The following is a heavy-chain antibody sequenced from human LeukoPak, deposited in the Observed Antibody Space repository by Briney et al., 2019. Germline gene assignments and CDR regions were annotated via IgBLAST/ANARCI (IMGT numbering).Heavy chain of an antibody. CDR2: INHSGST. J-gene: IGHJ5*02. CDR1: GGSFSGYY. V-gene: IGHV4-34*01. CDR3: ARTRGYSSSPEFDP. D-gene: IGHD6-6*01. Sequence: SETLSLTCAVYGGSFSGYYWSWIRQPPGKGLEWIGEINHSGSTNYNPSLKSRVTISVDTSKNQFSLKLSSVTAADTAVYYCARTRGYSSSPEFDPWGQGTLVTVSS.